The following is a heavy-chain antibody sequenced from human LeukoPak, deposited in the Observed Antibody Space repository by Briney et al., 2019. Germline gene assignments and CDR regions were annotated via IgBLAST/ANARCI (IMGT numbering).Heavy chain of an antibody. CDR3: ARFRRVAAADAFDI. J-gene: IGHJ3*02. Sequence: SETLSLTCTVSGYSISSGYYWGWIRQPPGKGLEWIGSIYHSGSTYYNPSLKSRVTISVDTSKNQFSLKLSSVTAAGTAVYYCARFRRVAAADAFDIWGQGTMVTVSS. CDR1: GYSISSGYY. D-gene: IGHD6-13*01. V-gene: IGHV4-38-2*02. CDR2: IYHSGST.